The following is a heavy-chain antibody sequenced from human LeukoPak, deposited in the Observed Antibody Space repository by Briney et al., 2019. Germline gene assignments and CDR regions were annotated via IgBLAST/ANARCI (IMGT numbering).Heavy chain of an antibody. CDR1: GGSISSYY. J-gene: IGHJ4*02. D-gene: IGHD5-18*01. CDR2: IYYSGST. Sequence: SETLSLTCTVSGGSISSYYWSWIRQPPGKGLEWIGYIYYSGSTNYNPSLKSRVTISVDTSKSQFSLKLSSVTAADTAVYYCARGYSYGSISFDYWGQGTLVTVSS. V-gene: IGHV4-59*01. CDR3: ARGYSYGSISFDY.